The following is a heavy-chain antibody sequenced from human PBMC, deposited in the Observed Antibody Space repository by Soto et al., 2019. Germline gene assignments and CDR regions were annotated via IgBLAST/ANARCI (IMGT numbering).Heavy chain of an antibody. V-gene: IGHV4-34*01. J-gene: IGHJ5*02. Sequence: QVQLQQWGAGLLKPSETLSLTCAVYGGSFSGYYWSWIRQPPGKGLEWIGEINHSGSTNYTPSLNSRATTSVDTSKDHFSRKLSSVTAADTAVYYCARGPDRFDPWGQGTLVTVSS. CDR3: ARGPDRFDP. CDR2: INHSGST. CDR1: GGSFSGYY.